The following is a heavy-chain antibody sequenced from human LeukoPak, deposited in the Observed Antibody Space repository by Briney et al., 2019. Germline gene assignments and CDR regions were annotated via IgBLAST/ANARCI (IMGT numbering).Heavy chain of an antibody. V-gene: IGHV4-34*01. CDR1: GGSFSCYY. CDR3: ARAATVTTFHVDY. Sequence: PSETLSVTCAVYGGSFSCYYWSWIRQPPGKGLECIGEINHSGSTNYNPSLKSRVTISVDTSKNQFSLTLSSVTAADTAVYYCARAATVTTFHVDYWGQGTLVTVSS. J-gene: IGHJ4*02. CDR2: INHSGST. D-gene: IGHD4-17*01.